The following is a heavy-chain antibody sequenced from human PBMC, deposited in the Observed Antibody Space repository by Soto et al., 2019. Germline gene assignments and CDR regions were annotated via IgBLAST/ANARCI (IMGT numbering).Heavy chain of an antibody. J-gene: IGHJ4*02. CDR2: ISGSGGST. Sequence: PGGSLRLSCAASGFTFSSYAMSWVRQAPGKGLEWVSAISGSGGSTYYADSVKGRFTISRDNSKNTLYLQMNSLRAEDTAVYYCAKPPPKLERPRHDPDYWGQGTLVTVSS. V-gene: IGHV3-23*01. CDR1: GFTFSSYA. D-gene: IGHD1-1*01. CDR3: AKPPPKLERPRHDPDY.